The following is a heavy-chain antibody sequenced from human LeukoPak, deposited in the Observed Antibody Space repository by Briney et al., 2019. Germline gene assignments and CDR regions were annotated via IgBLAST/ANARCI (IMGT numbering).Heavy chain of an antibody. CDR2: IIGGDATI. V-gene: IGHV3-23*01. CDR1: GFPFSTYT. Sequence: GGSLRLSCAASGFPFSTYTVSWVRQAPGKGLQWVSSIIGGDATIYYADSVKGRFTISRDISKNTLYLRMNSLRAEDTAIYYCAKGASPFDYLGQGTLVTVSS. CDR3: AKGASPFDY. J-gene: IGHJ4*02.